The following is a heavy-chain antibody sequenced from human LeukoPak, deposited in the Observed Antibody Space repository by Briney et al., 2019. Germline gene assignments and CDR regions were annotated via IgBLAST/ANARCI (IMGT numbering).Heavy chain of an antibody. J-gene: IGHJ4*02. CDR3: ASMYSSSPNFDY. CDR1: GGSFSGYY. D-gene: IGHD6-6*01. Sequence: PSETLSLTCAVYGGSFSGYYWSWIRQPPGKGLEWIGYIYYSGSTNYNPSLKSRVTISVDTSKNQFSLKLSSVTAADTAVYYCASMYSSSPNFDYWGQGTLVTVSS. CDR2: IYYSGST. V-gene: IGHV4-59*01.